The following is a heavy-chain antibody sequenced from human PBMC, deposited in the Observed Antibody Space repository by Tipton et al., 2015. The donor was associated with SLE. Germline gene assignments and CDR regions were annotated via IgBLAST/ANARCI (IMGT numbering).Heavy chain of an antibody. D-gene: IGHD3-22*01. CDR3: AREPPSSGFDY. Sequence: SLRLSCAASGFTFDDYAMHWVRQAPGKGLEWVSAISGSGGSTYYADSVKGRFTISRDNSKNTLYLQMNSLRAEDTAVYYCAREPPSSGFDYWGQGTLVTVSS. J-gene: IGHJ4*02. CDR1: GFTFDDYA. CDR2: ISGSGGST. V-gene: IGHV3-23*01.